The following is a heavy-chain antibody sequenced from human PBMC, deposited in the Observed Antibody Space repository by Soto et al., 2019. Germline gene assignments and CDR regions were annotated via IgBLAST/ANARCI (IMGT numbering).Heavy chain of an antibody. CDR2: IIPIFGTA. CDR3: ARGYYGSGSGRYYYYGMDV. Sequence: ASVKVSCKASGGTFSSYAISWVRQAPGQGLEWMGGIIPIFGTANYAQKFQGRVTITADESTSTAYMELSSLRSEDTAVYYCARGYYGSGSGRYYYYGMDVWGQGTTVTVSS. CDR1: GGTFSSYA. D-gene: IGHD3-10*01. J-gene: IGHJ6*02. V-gene: IGHV1-69*13.